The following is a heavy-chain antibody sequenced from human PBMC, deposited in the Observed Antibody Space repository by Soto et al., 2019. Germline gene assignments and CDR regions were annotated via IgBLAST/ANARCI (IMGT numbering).Heavy chain of an antibody. J-gene: IGHJ5*02. CDR1: GYTFSIYG. CDR2: TRPNNGNT. V-gene: IGHV1-18*01. CDR3: ARVSAVAALGWFDP. Sequence: ASVKVSCKASGYTFSIYGINWVRQAPGQGLEWMGWTRPNNGNTKYAQNLQGRVTMTTDTSTSTAYMELSSLRSEDTAVYYCARVSAVAALGWFDPWGQGTLVTVSS. D-gene: IGHD6-19*01.